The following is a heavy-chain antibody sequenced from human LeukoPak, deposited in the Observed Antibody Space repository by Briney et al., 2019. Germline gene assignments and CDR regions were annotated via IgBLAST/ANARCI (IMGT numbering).Heavy chain of an antibody. D-gene: IGHD2-8*01. CDR1: GITLSNYG. V-gene: IGHV3-23*01. Sequence: GGSLRLSCAVSGITLSNYGMSWVRQAPGKGLEWVAGISDSGGRTNYADSVKGRFTISRDNPKNTIYLQMNSLRAEDTAVYYCAKEDMVYATFDYWGQGTLVTVSS. J-gene: IGHJ4*02. CDR3: AKEDMVYATFDY. CDR2: ISDSGGRT.